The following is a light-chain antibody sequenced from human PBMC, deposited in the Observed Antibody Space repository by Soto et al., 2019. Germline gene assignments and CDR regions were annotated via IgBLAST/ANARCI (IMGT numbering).Light chain of an antibody. J-gene: IGLJ2*01. CDR2: RDD. CDR3: ATWDDSLRAVY. CDR1: RSNIGSNH. V-gene: IGLV1-47*01. Sequence: QSVLTQPPSVSATPGQRVTIACSGGRSNIGSNHVYWYQHLPGTAPKLVIFRDDQRPSGVPDRFSGSKSGTSASLAISGLRSDDEAEYYCATWDDSLRAVYFGGGTKLT.